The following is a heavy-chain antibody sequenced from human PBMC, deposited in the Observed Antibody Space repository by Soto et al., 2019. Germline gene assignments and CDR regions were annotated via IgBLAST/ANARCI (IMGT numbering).Heavy chain of an antibody. D-gene: IGHD1-1*01. CDR2: INPTGGT. J-gene: IGHJ4*02. CDR1: GGSFSGYY. Sequence: QVQLQQWGAGLLKPSETLSLTCAVYGGSFSGYYWSWVRQSPGKGLEWIGEINPTGGTNYNPSHKSRVTISVDTSKDQFSLQLSSVTAADTAVYYCARTRATPASRNLDYWGQGTLVTVSS. V-gene: IGHV4-34*01. CDR3: ARTRATPASRNLDY.